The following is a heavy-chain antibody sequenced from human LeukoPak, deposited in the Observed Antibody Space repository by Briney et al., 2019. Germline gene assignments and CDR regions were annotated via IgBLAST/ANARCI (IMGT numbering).Heavy chain of an antibody. V-gene: IGHV3-21*01. CDR2: ISSSSTYI. Sequence: GGSLTLSCTPSGLPFSTYSMIWVRKAPGKGLEWVSSISSSSTYIYYADSVKGRFTISRDNAKNSLYLQMNSLRAEDTAVYYCASDDSSKIGGQGTLVTVSS. CDR1: GLPFSTYS. D-gene: IGHD3-22*01. J-gene: IGHJ4*02. CDR3: ASDDSSKI.